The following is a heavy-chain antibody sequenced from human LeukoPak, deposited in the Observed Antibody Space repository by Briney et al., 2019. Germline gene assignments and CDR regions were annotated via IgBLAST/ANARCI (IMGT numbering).Heavy chain of an antibody. CDR2: IYYSGST. Sequence: SETLSLTCTVSGGSISSSSYYWGWIRQPPGKGLEWIGSIYYSGSTYYNPSLKSRVTISVDTSKNQFSLKLSSVTAADTAVYYCARLYSGSYFVAFDIWGQGTMVTVSS. D-gene: IGHD1-26*01. J-gene: IGHJ3*02. V-gene: IGHV4-39*07. CDR3: ARLYSGSYFVAFDI. CDR1: GGSISSSSYY.